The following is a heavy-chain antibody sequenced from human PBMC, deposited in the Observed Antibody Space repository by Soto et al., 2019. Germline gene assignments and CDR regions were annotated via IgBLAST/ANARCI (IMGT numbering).Heavy chain of an antibody. J-gene: IGHJ6*02. CDR3: ANRPRYYNMDV. CDR2: ITNTGGGT. CDR1: GFMFNTYA. Sequence: EVPLLESGGGLVQPGGSLRLSCAASGFMFNTYAMTWVRQAPAKGLEWVATITNTGGGTYYADSVKGRFTISRDNSNNRLYLQMYSLRAEDTAVYFCANRPRYYNMDVWGHVTTVTVSS. V-gene: IGHV3-23*01.